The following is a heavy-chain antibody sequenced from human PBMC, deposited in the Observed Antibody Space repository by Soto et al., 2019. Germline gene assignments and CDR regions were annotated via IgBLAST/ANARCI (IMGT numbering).Heavy chain of an antibody. V-gene: IGHV3-30-3*01. D-gene: IGHD5-18*01. J-gene: IGHJ6*02. CDR1: GFTFSSYA. CDR3: ARDTAMVGYYYYYYGMDV. CDR2: ISYDGSNK. Sequence: GGSLRLSCAASGFTFSSYAMHWVRQAPGKGLEWVAVISYDGSNKYYADSVKGRFTISRDNSKNTLYLQMNSMRAEDTAVYYCARDTAMVGYYYYYYGMDVWGQGTTVTVSS.